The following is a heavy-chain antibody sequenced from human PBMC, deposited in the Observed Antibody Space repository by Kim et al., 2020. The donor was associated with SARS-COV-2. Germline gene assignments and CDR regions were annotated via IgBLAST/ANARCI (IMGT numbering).Heavy chain of an antibody. D-gene: IGHD4-17*01. CDR3: ARGDGDYIHYDY. Sequence: ASVKVSCKASGYTFTAYYLHWVRQAPGLGLEWMGWINPKSGGTNYAQFFQGRVTMTRDTSISTVYMELSRLTSGDTALYYCARGDGDYIHYDYWGQGTLVTVSS. CDR1: GYTFTAYY. J-gene: IGHJ4*02. CDR2: INPKSGGT. V-gene: IGHV1-2*02.